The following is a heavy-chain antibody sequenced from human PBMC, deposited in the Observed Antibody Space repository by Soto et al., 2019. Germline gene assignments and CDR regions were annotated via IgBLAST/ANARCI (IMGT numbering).Heavy chain of an antibody. CDR2: IFYSGST. J-gene: IGHJ4*02. D-gene: IGHD3-22*01. CDR3: ARMNYYDTSGYPFDY. V-gene: IGHV4-39*07. Sequence: SETLSLTCTVSGGSISSSSYYWGWIRQPPGKGLEWIGSIFYSGSTYYNPSLKSRVTMSADTSKNQFSLKLNSVTAADTAVYYCARMNYYDTSGYPFDYWGQGTLVTVSS. CDR1: GGSISSSSYY.